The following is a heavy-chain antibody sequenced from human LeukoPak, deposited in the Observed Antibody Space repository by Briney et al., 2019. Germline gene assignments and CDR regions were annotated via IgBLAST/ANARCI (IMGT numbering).Heavy chain of an antibody. J-gene: IGHJ2*01. Sequence: RASETLSLTCTVSGGSISSNYWNWIRQPAGKGLEWIGRMYPSGSTNYNPSLNSRVTMSVDTSKNQFSLKLSSVTAADSAVYYCARDRGGYNWYFDLWGRGTLVTVSS. D-gene: IGHD5-12*01. V-gene: IGHV4-4*07. CDR1: GGSISSNY. CDR2: MYPSGST. CDR3: ARDRGGYNWYFDL.